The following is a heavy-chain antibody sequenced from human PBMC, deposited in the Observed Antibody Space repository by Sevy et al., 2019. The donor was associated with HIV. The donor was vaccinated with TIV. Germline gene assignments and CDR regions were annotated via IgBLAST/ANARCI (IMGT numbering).Heavy chain of an antibody. CDR1: GFTFSSYA. Sequence: GGSLRLSCAVSGFTFSSYAMTWVRQAPGKGLEWVSSISGSGGNTYYADSVKGRFTISRDSSKNTVSLQMNSLRAEDTAVYYCAKDGLWLSVAYWGQGTLVTVSS. D-gene: IGHD5-18*01. CDR2: ISGSGGNT. J-gene: IGHJ4*02. V-gene: IGHV3-23*01. CDR3: AKDGLWLSVAY.